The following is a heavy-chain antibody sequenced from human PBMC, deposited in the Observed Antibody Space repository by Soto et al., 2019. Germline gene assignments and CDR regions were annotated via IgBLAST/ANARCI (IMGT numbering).Heavy chain of an antibody. CDR1: GFTFSSYS. D-gene: IGHD3-22*01. CDR2: ISSSSSTI. Sequence: PGGSLRLSCAASGFTFSSYSMNWVRQAPGKGLEWVSYISSSSSTIYYADSVKGRFTISRDNAKNSLYLQMNSLRAEDTAVYYCARLAGYYDSSGYYAYYYYGMDVWGQGTTVTVS. CDR3: ARLAGYYDSSGYYAYYYYGMDV. V-gene: IGHV3-48*01. J-gene: IGHJ6*02.